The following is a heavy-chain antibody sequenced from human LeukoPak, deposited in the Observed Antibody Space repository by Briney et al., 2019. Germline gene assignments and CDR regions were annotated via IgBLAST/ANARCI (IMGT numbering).Heavy chain of an antibody. V-gene: IGHV4-59*10. CDR2: IYTSGST. CDR1: GGSFSGYY. CDR3: ARAQQLTYFDY. D-gene: IGHD6-13*01. J-gene: IGHJ4*02. Sequence: SETLSLTCAVYGGSFSGYYWSWIRQPAGKGLEWIGRIYTSGSTNYNPSLKSRVTISVDTSKNQFSLKLSSVTAADTAVYYCARAQQLTYFDYWGQGTLVTVSS.